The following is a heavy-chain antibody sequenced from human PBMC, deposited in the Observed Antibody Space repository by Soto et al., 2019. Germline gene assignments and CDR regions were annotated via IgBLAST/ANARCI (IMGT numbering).Heavy chain of an antibody. D-gene: IGHD6-6*01. J-gene: IGHJ6*03. CDR2: IYYSGST. Sequence: SETLSLTCTVSGGSISSYYWSWIRQPPGKGLEWIGYIYYSGSTNYNPSLKSRVTISVDTSKNQFSLKLSSVTAADTAVYYCARRRVSSSNYYYYMDVWGKGTTVTVS. CDR1: GGSISSYY. V-gene: IGHV4-59*08. CDR3: ARRRVSSSNYYYYMDV.